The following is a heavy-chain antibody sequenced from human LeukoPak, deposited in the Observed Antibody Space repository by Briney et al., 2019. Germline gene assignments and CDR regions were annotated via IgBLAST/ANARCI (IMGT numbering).Heavy chain of an antibody. Sequence: GASVKVSCKASGYTFTSYDINWVRQATGQGLEWMGWMNPNSGNTGYAQKFQGRVTMTRNTSISTAYMELSSLRSEDTAVYYCARGLSGSHGYYYYMDVWGKGTTVTVSS. CDR1: GYTFTSYD. CDR3: ARGLSGSHGYYYYMDV. D-gene: IGHD1-26*01. V-gene: IGHV1-8*01. CDR2: MNPNSGNT. J-gene: IGHJ6*03.